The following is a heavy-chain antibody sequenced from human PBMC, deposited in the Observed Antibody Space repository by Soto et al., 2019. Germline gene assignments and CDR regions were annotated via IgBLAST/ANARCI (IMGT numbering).Heavy chain of an antibody. CDR1: GFTFSSYA. Sequence: QVQLVESGEGVVQPGRSLRLSCAASGFTFSSYAMHWVRQAPGKGLEWVAVISYDGSNKYYADSVKGRFTISRDNSKNTLYLQMNSLRAEDTAVYYCAREGYSSGWYDFGVYYFDYWGQGTLVTVSS. V-gene: IGHV3-30-3*01. CDR2: ISYDGSNK. J-gene: IGHJ4*02. CDR3: AREGYSSGWYDFGVYYFDY. D-gene: IGHD6-19*01.